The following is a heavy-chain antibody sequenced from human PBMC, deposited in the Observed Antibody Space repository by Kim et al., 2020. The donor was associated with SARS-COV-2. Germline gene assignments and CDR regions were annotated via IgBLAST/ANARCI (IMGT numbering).Heavy chain of an antibody. CDR3: ARDFHAIADTPWYYYGLDV. J-gene: IGHJ6*01. Sequence: ASVKVSCKASGYTFTSYGISWVRQAPGQGLEWMGWISADNGNTNYAQKFQGRVTMTTDTSMSTAYMELRSLRSDDTAVYYCARDFHAIADTPWYYYGLDVWGQGTTVTVSS. V-gene: IGHV1-18*04. CDR1: GYTFTSYG. CDR2: ISADNGNT. D-gene: IGHD2-8*01.